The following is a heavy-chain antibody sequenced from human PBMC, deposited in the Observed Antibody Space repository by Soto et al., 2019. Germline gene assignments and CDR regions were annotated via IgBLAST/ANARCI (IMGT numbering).Heavy chain of an antibody. V-gene: IGHV4-59*01. J-gene: IGHJ6*03. Sequence: SETLSLTCTVSGGSISSYYWSWIRQPPGKGLEWIGYIYYSGSTNYNPSLKSRVTISVDTSKNQFSLKLSSVTAADTAVYYCARGIVVVTAAIFRVEYYYPYYMVFWCTGIMVT. D-gene: IGHD2-2*01. CDR2: IYYSGST. CDR1: GGSISSYY. CDR3: ARGIVVVTAAIFRVEYYYPYYMVF.